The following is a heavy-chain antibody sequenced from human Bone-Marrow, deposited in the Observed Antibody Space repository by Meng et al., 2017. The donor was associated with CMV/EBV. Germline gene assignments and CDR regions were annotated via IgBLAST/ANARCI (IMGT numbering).Heavy chain of an antibody. CDR2: INPNSGGT. V-gene: IGHV1-2*02. Sequence: ASVKVSCKASGYTFTDYYMHWVRQAPGQGLEWMGWINPNSGGTNYAQNFQGRVTMTRDTSISTAYMELSSLRSDDTAVYYCARVQPQFCSSTSCHGIEDYGMDVCGQGTTVTVSS. CDR1: GYTFTDYY. J-gene: IGHJ6*02. CDR3: ARVQPQFCSSTSCHGIEDYGMDV. D-gene: IGHD2-2*01.